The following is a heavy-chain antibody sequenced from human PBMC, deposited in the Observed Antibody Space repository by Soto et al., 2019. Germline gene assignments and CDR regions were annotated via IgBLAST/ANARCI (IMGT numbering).Heavy chain of an antibody. D-gene: IGHD6-13*01. Sequence: SVKVSCKASGGTFSSYAISWVRQAPGQGLEWMGGIIPIFGTANYAQKFQGRVTITADESTSTAYMELSSLRSEDTAVYYCAIAAAGAIDFDYWGQGTLVTVSS. CDR2: IIPIFGTA. CDR1: GGTFSSYA. J-gene: IGHJ4*02. V-gene: IGHV1-69*13. CDR3: AIAAAGAIDFDY.